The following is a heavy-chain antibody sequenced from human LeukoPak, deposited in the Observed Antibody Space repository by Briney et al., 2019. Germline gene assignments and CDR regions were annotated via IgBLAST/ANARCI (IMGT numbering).Heavy chain of an antibody. Sequence: SETLSLTCAVYGGSFSGYYWSWIRQPPGKGLEWIGEINHSGSTNYNPSLKSRVTISVDTSKNQFSLKLSSVTAADTAVYYCARDYGDHTGAFDIWGQGTMVTVSS. CDR2: INHSGST. D-gene: IGHD4-17*01. V-gene: IGHV4-34*01. J-gene: IGHJ3*02. CDR1: GGSFSGYY. CDR3: ARDYGDHTGAFDI.